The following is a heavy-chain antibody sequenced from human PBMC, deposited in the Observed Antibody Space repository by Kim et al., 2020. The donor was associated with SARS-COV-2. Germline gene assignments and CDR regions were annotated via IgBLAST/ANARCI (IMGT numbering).Heavy chain of an antibody. CDR1: GYTFTSYD. CDR2: MNPNSGNT. Sequence: ASVKVSCKASGYTFTSYDINWVRQATGQGLEWMGWMNPNSGNTGYAQKFQGRVTMTRNTSISTAYMELSSLRSEDTAVYYCARVREFRWLVLFDYWGQGTLVTVSS. CDR3: ARVREFRWLVLFDY. V-gene: IGHV1-8*01. J-gene: IGHJ4*02. D-gene: IGHD6-19*01.